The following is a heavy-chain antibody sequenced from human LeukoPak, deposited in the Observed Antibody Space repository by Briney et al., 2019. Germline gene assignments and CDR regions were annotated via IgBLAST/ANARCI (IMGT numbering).Heavy chain of an antibody. CDR1: GYTFTGYY. CDR3: ARDRDYGSGSYTYYYGMDV. D-gene: IGHD3-10*01. J-gene: IGHJ6*02. CDR2: INPNSGGT. V-gene: IGHV1-2*02. Sequence: ASVKVSCKASGYTFTGYYMHWVRQAPGQGLEWMGWINPNSGGTNYAQKFQGRVTMTRDTSISTAYMELSRLRSDDTAEYYCARDRDYGSGSYTYYYGMDVWGQGTTVTVSS.